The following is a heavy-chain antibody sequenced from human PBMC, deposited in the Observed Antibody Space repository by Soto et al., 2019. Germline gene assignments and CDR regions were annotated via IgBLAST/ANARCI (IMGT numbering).Heavy chain of an antibody. V-gene: IGHV4-34*01. CDR3: ARGTLGYCSGGSCYRGYYYYYYGMDV. J-gene: IGHJ6*02. Sequence: QVQLQQWGAGLLKPSETLSLTCAAYGGSFSGYYWSWIRQPPGKGLEWIGEINHSGSTNYNPSLKSRVTISVDTSKNQFSLKLSSVTAADTAVYYCARGTLGYCSGGSCYRGYYYYYYGMDVWGQGTTVTVSS. D-gene: IGHD2-15*01. CDR1: GGSFSGYY. CDR2: INHSGST.